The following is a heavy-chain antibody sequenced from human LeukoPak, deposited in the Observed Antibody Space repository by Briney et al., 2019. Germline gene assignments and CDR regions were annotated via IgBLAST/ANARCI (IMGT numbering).Heavy chain of an antibody. V-gene: IGHV3-9*01. CDR3: AKDSGGSYYEDWFDP. CDR1: GFTFDDYA. D-gene: IGHD1-26*01. CDR2: ISWNSGSI. Sequence: PGGSLRLSCAASGFTFDDYAMPWVRQAPGKGLEWVSGISWNSGSIGYADSVKGRFTISRDNAKNSLYLQMNSLRAEDTALYYCAKDSGGSYYEDWFDPWGQGTLVTVSS. J-gene: IGHJ5*02.